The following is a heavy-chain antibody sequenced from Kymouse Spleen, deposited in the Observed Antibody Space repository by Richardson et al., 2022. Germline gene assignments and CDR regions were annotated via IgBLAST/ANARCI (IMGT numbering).Heavy chain of an antibody. CDR3: ASMAAAGRNYFDY. J-gene: IGHJ4*02. Sequence: QLQLQESGPGLVKPSETLSLTCTVSGGSISSSSYYWGWIRQPPGKGLEWIGSIYYSGSTYYNPSLKSRVTISVDTSKNQFSLKLSSVTAADTAVYYCASMAAAGRNYFDYWGQGTLVTVSS. V-gene: IGHV4-39*01. D-gene: IGHD6-13*01. CDR1: GGSISSSSYY. CDR2: IYYSGST.